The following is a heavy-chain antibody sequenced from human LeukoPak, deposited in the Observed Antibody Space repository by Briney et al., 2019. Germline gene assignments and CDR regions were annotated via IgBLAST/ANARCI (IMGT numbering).Heavy chain of an antibody. CDR2: LWYDGSNK. D-gene: IGHD2-15*01. Sequence: WGSLRLSCAASGFTFSSYGMHWVRQAPGKGLEWVAVLWYDGSNKYYADSVKGRFTISRDNSKNTLYLQMNSLRAEDTAVYYCARIPLRYCSGGSCSPDYWGQGTLVTVSS. CDR3: ARIPLRYCSGGSCSPDY. J-gene: IGHJ4*02. CDR1: GFTFSSYG. V-gene: IGHV3-33*01.